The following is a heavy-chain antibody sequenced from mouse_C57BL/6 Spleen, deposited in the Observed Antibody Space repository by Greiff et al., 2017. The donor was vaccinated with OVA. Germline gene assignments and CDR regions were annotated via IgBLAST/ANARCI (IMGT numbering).Heavy chain of an antibody. CDR3: ARLYDYDAEYYCDY. CDR1: GFTFSSYA. J-gene: IGHJ2*01. CDR2: ISDGGSYT. Sequence: DVKVVESGGGLVKPGGSLKLSCAASGFTFSSYAMSWVRQTPEKRLEWVATISDGGSYTYYPDNVKGRFTISRDNAKNNLYLQMSHLKSEDTAMYYCARLYDYDAEYYCDYWGQGTTLTVSS. V-gene: IGHV5-4*03. D-gene: IGHD2-4*01.